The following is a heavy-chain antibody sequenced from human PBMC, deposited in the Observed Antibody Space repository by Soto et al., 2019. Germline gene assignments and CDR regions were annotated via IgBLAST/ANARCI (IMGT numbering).Heavy chain of an antibody. D-gene: IGHD1-26*01. J-gene: IGHJ4*01. V-gene: IGHV3-23*01. Sequence: EVQLLESGGGLVQPGGSLRLSCAASGFTFSSYAMSWVRQAPGKGLEWVSAISGSGGSTYYADSVKGRFTISRDNSKNTVYLQMDSLRPEDTAVYHCAKVGGSYYYFDYWGHGTLVTVSS. CDR1: GFTFSSYA. CDR3: AKVGGSYYYFDY. CDR2: ISGSGGST.